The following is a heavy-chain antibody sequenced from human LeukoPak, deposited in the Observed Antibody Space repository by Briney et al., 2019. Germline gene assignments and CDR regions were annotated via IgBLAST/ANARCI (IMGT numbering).Heavy chain of an antibody. CDR2: MNPNSGNT. J-gene: IGHJ6*02. Sequence: GASVKVSCKASGYTFTSYDINWVRQATGQGLEWMGWMNPNSGNTGYAQKFQGRVTMTRNTSISTAYMELSSLRSEDTAVYYCARGDSSGYYPYYYYGMDVWGQGTTVTVSS. D-gene: IGHD3-22*01. CDR3: ARGDSSGYYPYYYYGMDV. V-gene: IGHV1-8*01. CDR1: GYTFTSYD.